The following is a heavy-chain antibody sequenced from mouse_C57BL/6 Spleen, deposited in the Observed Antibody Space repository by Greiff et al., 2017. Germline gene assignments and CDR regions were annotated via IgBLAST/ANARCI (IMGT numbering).Heavy chain of an antibody. D-gene: IGHD1-1*01. CDR3: ARGIYDYCSNPYWYFDV. CDR2: IYPGSGSS. Sequence: QVQLLQSGAEFVKPGASVKISCKASGYTFTSYWITWVQQRPGPGLEWIGAIYPGSGSSKYNEKVKSKVTLAVDTSASTAYMKLSSLTSKDCAVYYCARGIYDYCSNPYWYFDVWGTGTTVTVSS. V-gene: IGHV1-55*01. CDR1: GYTFTSYW. J-gene: IGHJ1*03.